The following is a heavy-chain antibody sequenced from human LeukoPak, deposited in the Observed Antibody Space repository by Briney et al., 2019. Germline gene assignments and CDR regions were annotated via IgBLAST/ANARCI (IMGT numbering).Heavy chain of an antibody. J-gene: IGHJ4*02. CDR2: ISSSSSYI. CDR3: ARAAAKAGVIDY. CDR1: GFTLSSYA. Sequence: GGSLRLSCAASGFTLSSYAMSWVRQAPGKGLEWVSSISSSSSYIYYADSVKGRFTISRDNAKNSLYLQMNSLRAEDTAVYYCARAAAKAGVIDYWGQGTLVTVSS. V-gene: IGHV3-21*01. D-gene: IGHD2-2*01.